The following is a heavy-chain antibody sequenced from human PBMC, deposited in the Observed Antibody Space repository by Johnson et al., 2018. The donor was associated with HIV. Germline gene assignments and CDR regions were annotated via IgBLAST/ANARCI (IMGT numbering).Heavy chain of an antibody. CDR1: GFTFSSYA. CDR3: ARDRAYSSSWEGAFDI. Sequence: QVQLVESGGGVVQPGRSLRLSCAASGFTFSSYAMHWVRQAPGKGLEWVAFIRYDGRDKFYADSAKGRFSISRDNSKNTLYLQMNTLRVEDTAVYYCARDRAYSSSWEGAFDIWGQGTMVTVSS. D-gene: IGHD6-13*01. CDR2: IRYDGRDK. J-gene: IGHJ3*02. V-gene: IGHV3-30*04.